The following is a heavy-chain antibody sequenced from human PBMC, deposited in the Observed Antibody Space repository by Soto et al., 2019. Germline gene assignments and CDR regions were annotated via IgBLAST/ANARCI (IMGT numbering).Heavy chain of an antibody. D-gene: IGHD1-7*01. CDR2: IYPGDSDT. CDR3: ARPVTGTADGMDV. J-gene: IGHJ6*02. Sequence: GESLKISCNGSGYSFTSYWIGWVRQMPGKGLEWMGIIYPGDSDTRYSPSFQGQVTISADKSISTAYLQWSSLKDSDTAMYYCARPVTGTADGMDVWGQGTTVTVSS. CDR1: GYSFTSYW. V-gene: IGHV5-51*01.